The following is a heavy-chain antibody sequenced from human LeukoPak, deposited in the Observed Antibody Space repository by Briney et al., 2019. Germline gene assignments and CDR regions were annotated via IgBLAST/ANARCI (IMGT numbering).Heavy chain of an antibody. V-gene: IGHV3-21*01. CDR3: AKGDAVYGDYGSPHDY. D-gene: IGHD4-17*01. Sequence: GGSLRLSCAASGFTFSSYSMNWVRQAPGKGLEWVSSISSSSSYIYYADSVKGRFTISRDNAKNTLYLQMNSLRAEDTAVYYCAKGDAVYGDYGSPHDYWGQGTLVTVSS. CDR1: GFTFSSYS. J-gene: IGHJ4*02. CDR2: ISSSSSYI.